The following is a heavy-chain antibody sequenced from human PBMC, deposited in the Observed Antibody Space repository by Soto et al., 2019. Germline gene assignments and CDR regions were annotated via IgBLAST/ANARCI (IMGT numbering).Heavy chain of an antibody. V-gene: IGHV4-59*01. CDR3: ARAHNWFDP. J-gene: IGHJ5*02. CDR2: IYYSGST. Sequence: SETLSLTCTVSGGSISSYYWSWIRQPPGKGLEWNGYIYYSGSTNYNTSLKSRVTISVDTSKNQFSLKLSSVTAADAAGYYCARAHNWFDPWGQGTLVTVSS. CDR1: GGSISSYY.